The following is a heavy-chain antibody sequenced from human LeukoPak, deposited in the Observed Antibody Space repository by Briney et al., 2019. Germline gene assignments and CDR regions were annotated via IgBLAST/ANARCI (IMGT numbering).Heavy chain of an antibody. CDR3: ARVAIRMPGTPENWFDP. Sequence: QSGGSLRLSCAASGFTFSSYEMNWVRQAPGKGLEWVSYISSSGSTIYYADSVKGRFTISRDNSKDTPYLQLDSLRVEDTAVYYCARVAIRMPGTPENWFDPWGQGTLVTVSS. CDR1: GFTFSSYE. V-gene: IGHV3-48*03. D-gene: IGHD6-13*01. J-gene: IGHJ5*02. CDR2: ISSSGSTI.